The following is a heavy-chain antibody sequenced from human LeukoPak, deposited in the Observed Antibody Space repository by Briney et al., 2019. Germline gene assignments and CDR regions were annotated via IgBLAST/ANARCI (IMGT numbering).Heavy chain of an antibody. D-gene: IGHD5-12*01. J-gene: IGHJ4*02. CDR2: ISATNGNT. Sequence: GASVKVSCKASGYTFTNYDYGISWVRQAPGQGLKWVGWISATNGNTKYVQEFQGRVSMTTDTSTNTAYMELRSLRSDDTAVYYCARDRRYSGYDYYYWGQGTLVTVSS. CDR1: GYTFTNYDYG. CDR3: ARDRRYSGYDYYY. V-gene: IGHV1-18*01.